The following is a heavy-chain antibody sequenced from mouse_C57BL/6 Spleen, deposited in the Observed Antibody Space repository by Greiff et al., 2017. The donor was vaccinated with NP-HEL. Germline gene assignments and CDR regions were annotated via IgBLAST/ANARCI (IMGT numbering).Heavy chain of an antibody. V-gene: IGHV5-17*01. D-gene: IGHD2-4*01. J-gene: IGHJ4*01. Sequence: EVQVVESGGGLVKPGGSLKLSCAASGFTFSDYGMHWVRQAPEKGLEWVAYISSGSSTIYYADTVKGRFTISRDNAKNTLFLQMTSLRSEDTAMYYCAREIYDYDEDYCAMDYWGQGTSVTVSS. CDR2: ISSGSSTI. CDR1: GFTFSDYG. CDR3: AREIYDYDEDYCAMDY.